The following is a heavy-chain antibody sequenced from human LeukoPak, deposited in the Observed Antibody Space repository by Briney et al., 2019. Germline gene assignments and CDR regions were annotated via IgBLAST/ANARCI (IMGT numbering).Heavy chain of an antibody. V-gene: IGHV3-49*03. Sequence: LSLTCAVYGGSFSGYYWSWFRQAPGKGLEWVGFIRSKPYGGTAEYAASVKGRFTISRDDSKNIAYLQMNSLKTEDTAVYYCTRKSVGATTSFDYWGQGTLVTVSS. CDR3: TRKSVGATTSFDY. D-gene: IGHD1-26*01. CDR2: IRSKPYGGTA. CDR1: GGSFSGYY. J-gene: IGHJ4*02.